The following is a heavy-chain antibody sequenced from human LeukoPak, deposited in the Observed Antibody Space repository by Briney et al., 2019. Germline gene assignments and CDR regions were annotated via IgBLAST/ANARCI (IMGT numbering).Heavy chain of an antibody. Sequence: SETLSLTCTVSGYSISSGYYWGWIRQPPGEGLEWIGSIYHSGSTYYNPSLRSRATISVDTSKNQFSLKLSSVTAADTAVYYCARGVYSYGSHAFDIWGQGTMVTVSS. J-gene: IGHJ3*02. CDR2: IYHSGST. CDR3: ARGVYSYGSHAFDI. V-gene: IGHV4-38-2*02. CDR1: GYSISSGYY. D-gene: IGHD5-18*01.